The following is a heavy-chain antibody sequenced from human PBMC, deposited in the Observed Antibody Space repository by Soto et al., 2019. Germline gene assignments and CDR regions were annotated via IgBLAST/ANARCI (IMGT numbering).Heavy chain of an antibody. Sequence: SETLSLTCTVSGGSISSYYWSWIRQPPGKGLEWIGYINHSGSTNYNPSLKSRVTISVDTSKNQFSLKLSSVTAADTAVYYCASGYSSSWYLNYWGQGTLVTVSS. CDR3: ASGYSSSWYLNY. CDR1: GGSISSYY. J-gene: IGHJ4*02. CDR2: INHSGST. V-gene: IGHV4-59*12. D-gene: IGHD6-13*01.